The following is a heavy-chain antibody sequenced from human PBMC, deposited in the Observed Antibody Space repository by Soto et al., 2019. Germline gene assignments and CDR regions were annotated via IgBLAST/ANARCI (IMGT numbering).Heavy chain of an antibody. J-gene: IGHJ4*02. Sequence: PGVLLRVSYAASGFTFCSYSMNWVRQAPGKGLEWVSSISSSSSYIYYADSVKGRFTISRDNAKNSLYLQMNSLRAEDTAVYYCARDQAGSYLDYWGQGTLVTVSS. CDR3: ARDQAGSYLDY. CDR2: ISSSSSYI. CDR1: GFTFCSYS. V-gene: IGHV3-21*01. D-gene: IGHD1-26*01.